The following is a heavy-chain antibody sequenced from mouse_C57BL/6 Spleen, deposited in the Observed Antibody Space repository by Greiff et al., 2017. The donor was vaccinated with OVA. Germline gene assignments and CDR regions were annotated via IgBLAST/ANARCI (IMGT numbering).Heavy chain of an antibody. CDR3: ARGDYGSSWFAY. V-gene: IGHV1-82*01. J-gene: IGHJ3*01. CDR2: IYPGDGDT. D-gene: IGHD1-1*01. Sequence: QVQLQQSGPELVKPGASVKISCKASGYAFSSSWMNWVKQRPGKGLGWIGRIYPGDGDTNYNGKFKGKATRTADKSSSTAYRQLSSLTAEDSAVYFCARGDYGSSWFAYWGQGTLVTVSA. CDR1: GYAFSSSW.